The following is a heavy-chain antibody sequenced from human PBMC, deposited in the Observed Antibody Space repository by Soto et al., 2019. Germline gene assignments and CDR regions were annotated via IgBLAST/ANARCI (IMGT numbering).Heavy chain of an antibody. J-gene: IGHJ3*01. CDR1: GGTFSTYI. Sequence: QVQLVQSGAEVRKPGSSVKVSCKAPGGTFSTYIISWVRQAPGQGLEWMGRIIPIPDITNYAQKFQGRVTVTADRSTRTAYMELTSLKSEDTAVYYCARDRITTRGDAFDLWGQGTMVTGSS. CDR3: ARDRITTRGDAFDL. V-gene: IGHV1-69*08. CDR2: IIPIPDIT. D-gene: IGHD3-3*01.